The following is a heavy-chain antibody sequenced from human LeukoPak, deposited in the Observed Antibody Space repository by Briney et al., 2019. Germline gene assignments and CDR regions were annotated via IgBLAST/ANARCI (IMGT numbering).Heavy chain of an antibody. J-gene: IGHJ6*02. Sequence: GASVKVSCKVSGYTLTELSMHWVRQAHGKGLEWMGGFDPEDGETIYAQEFQGRVTMTEDTSTDTAYMELSSLRSEDTAVYYCARPYSSGWYYSPYYYYCMDVWGQGATVTVSS. CDR1: GYTLTELS. D-gene: IGHD6-19*01. CDR3: ARPYSSGWYYSPYYYYCMDV. CDR2: FDPEDGET. V-gene: IGHV1-24*01.